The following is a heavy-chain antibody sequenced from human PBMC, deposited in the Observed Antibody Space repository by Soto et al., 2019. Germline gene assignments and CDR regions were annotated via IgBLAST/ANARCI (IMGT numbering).Heavy chain of an antibody. V-gene: IGHV3-30-3*01. CDR2: ISYDGSNK. J-gene: IGHJ4*02. D-gene: IGHD3-10*02. CDR3: AREDYYVHYFDY. Sequence: PGGSLRLSCAASGFTFSSYAMHWVRQAPGKGLEWVAVISYDGSNKYYADSVKGRFTISRDNSKNTLYLQMNSLRAEDTAVYYCAREDYYVHYFDYWGQGTLVTVSS. CDR1: GFTFSSYA.